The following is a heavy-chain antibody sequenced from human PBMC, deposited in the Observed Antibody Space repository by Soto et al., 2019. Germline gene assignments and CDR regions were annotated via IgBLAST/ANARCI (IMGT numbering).Heavy chain of an antibody. CDR2: IWHHGGNK. CDR3: VSDETQLERRPSYGKDV. Sequence: QMQLEESGGGVVQPGRSLRLSCVASGFTFSHYGMHWVRQAPGKGLEWVAVIWHHGGNKYYADSVKGRFTISRDNARNTLYLQMDSLRGEDTGVYYCVSDETQLERRPSYGKDVWGRGTTFIVSS. D-gene: IGHD1-1*01. V-gene: IGHV3-33*01. CDR1: GFTFSHYG. J-gene: IGHJ6*02.